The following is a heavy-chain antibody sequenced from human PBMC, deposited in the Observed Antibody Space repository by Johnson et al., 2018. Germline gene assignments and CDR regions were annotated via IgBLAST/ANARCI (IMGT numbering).Heavy chain of an antibody. CDR1: GFTFNSYG. Sequence: QVQLVESGGGVVQPGRSLRLSCAASGFTFNSYGMHWVRQAPGKGLEWVAVIWYDGSNKYYADSVKGRFTISRDNSKNTLYLQMNSLRAEDTAVYYCARARSWGIQLYYYYYGMDVWGQGTTVTV. CDR2: IWYDGSNK. CDR3: ARARSWGIQLYYYYYGMDV. J-gene: IGHJ6*02. D-gene: IGHD5-18*01. V-gene: IGHV3-33*01.